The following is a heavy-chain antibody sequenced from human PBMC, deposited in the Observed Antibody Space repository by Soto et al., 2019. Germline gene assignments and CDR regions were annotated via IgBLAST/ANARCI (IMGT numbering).Heavy chain of an antibody. CDR2: ISGGGGST. Sequence: VSLRLSCAASGFTFSTYAMSWVRQAPGKGLEWVSTISGGGGSTFYADSVEGRLTISRDNSKNTLYLQMNSLRAEDTAVYYCAKVNEYTYGPLDYWGQGTLVTVSS. D-gene: IGHD5-18*01. V-gene: IGHV3-23*01. CDR1: GFTFSTYA. CDR3: AKVNEYTYGPLDY. J-gene: IGHJ4*02.